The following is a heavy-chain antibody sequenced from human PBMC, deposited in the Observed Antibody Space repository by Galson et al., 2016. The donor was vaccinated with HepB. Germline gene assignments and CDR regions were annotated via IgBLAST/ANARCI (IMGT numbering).Heavy chain of an antibody. J-gene: IGHJ5*02. D-gene: IGHD6-25*01. CDR3: STGGGYNWFDL. Sequence: KVSCKASGYTFTTYHMHWVRQAPGQGLEWMGIINPNGGSASYSPKFQGRVTLTRDTSTSTVYMELGSLKSDDTALYYCSTGGGYNWFDLWGQGTLVTVPS. CDR2: INPNGGSA. V-gene: IGHV1-46*01. CDR1: GYTFTTYH.